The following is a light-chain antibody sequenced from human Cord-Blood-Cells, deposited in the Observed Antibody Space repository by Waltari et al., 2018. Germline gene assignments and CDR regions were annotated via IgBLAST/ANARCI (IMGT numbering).Light chain of an antibody. CDR3: QQYGSSPLT. V-gene: IGKV3-20*01. Sequence: EIVLTQSPGTLSLSPGERATLSCRASQSVSSSYLAWYQQKPGQAPRRLIYSASSRATGIPDRFSGSGSGTDFTLTISRLEPEDFAVYYCQQYGSSPLTFGGGTKVEIK. J-gene: IGKJ4*01. CDR1: QSVSSSY. CDR2: SAS.